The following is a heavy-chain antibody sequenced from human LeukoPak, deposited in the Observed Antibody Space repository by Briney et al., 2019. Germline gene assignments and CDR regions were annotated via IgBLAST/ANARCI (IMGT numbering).Heavy chain of an antibody. CDR3: ARHGSSGTRKAFDI. Sequence: SETLSLTCTVSGGSISSYYWSWIRQPAGKGLEWIGRIYTSGSTNYNPSLKSRVTMSVDTSKNQFSLKLSSVTAADTAVYYCARHGSSGTRKAFDIWGQGTMVTVSS. CDR2: IYTSGST. CDR1: GGSISSYY. V-gene: IGHV4-4*07. J-gene: IGHJ3*02. D-gene: IGHD3-22*01.